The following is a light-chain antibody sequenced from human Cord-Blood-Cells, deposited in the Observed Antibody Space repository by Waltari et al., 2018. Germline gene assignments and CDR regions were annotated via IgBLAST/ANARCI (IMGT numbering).Light chain of an antibody. CDR3: QQYNSYWT. J-gene: IGKJ1*01. CDR1: QSISSW. CDR2: KAS. Sequence: DIQLTQSPSTLSPSVGDRVTTTSRASQSISSWLAWYQQKPGKAPKPLIYKASSLESGVPSRFSGSGSGTEFTLTSSSLQTDDFATYYCQQYNSYWTFGQGTKVEIK. V-gene: IGKV1-5*03.